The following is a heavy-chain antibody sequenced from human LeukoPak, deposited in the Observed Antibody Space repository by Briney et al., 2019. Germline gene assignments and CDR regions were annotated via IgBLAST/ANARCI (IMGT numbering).Heavy chain of an antibody. CDR1: GGSIGSYY. J-gene: IGHJ4*02. D-gene: IGHD3-22*01. CDR2: IYYSGST. Sequence: SETLSLTCTVSGGSIGSYYWSWIRQPPGKGLEWIGYIYYSGSTNYNPSLKSRVTISVDTSKNQFSLKLSSVTAADTAVYYCARGYYDSSGYYLIFYFDYWGQGTLVTVSS. CDR3: ARGYYDSSGYYLIFYFDY. V-gene: IGHV4-59*01.